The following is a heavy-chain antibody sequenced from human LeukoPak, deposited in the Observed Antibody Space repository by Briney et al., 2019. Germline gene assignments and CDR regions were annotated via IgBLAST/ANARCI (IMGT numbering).Heavy chain of an antibody. CDR3: ARDRDGITMAHDAYDI. Sequence: GGSLRLSCAASGFTVSSNYMSWVRQAPGKGLEWVSVIYSGGSTYYADSVKGRFTISRDNSKNTLYLQMNSLRAEDTAVYYCARDRDGITMAHDAYDIWGQGTMVTVSS. D-gene: IGHD3-10*01. V-gene: IGHV3-66*01. CDR1: GFTVSSNY. CDR2: IYSGGST. J-gene: IGHJ3*02.